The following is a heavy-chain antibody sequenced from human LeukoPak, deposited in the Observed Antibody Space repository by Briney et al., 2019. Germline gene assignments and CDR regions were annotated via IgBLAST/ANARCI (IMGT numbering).Heavy chain of an antibody. V-gene: IGHV3-23*01. CDR2: ISGSGGST. J-gene: IGHJ4*02. D-gene: IGHD4-17*01. Sequence: PGGSLRLSCTASGFTFGDYAMSWVRQAPGKGLEWVSAISGSGGSTYYADSVKGRFTISRDNSKNTLYLQMNSLRAEDTAVYYCAKDLSVTLFDYWGQGTLVTVSS. CDR1: GFTFGDYA. CDR3: AKDLSVTLFDY.